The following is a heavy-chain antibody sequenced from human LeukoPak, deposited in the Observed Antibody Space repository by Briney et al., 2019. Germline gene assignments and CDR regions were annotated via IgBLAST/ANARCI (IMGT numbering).Heavy chain of an antibody. CDR1: GGSFSGYY. CDR3: ARGPYYYGSGSNMDYYYMDV. V-gene: IGHV4-34*01. J-gene: IGHJ6*03. D-gene: IGHD3-10*01. Sequence: PSETLSLTCAVYGGSFSGYYWSGIPQPPGKGLEWIGEINHSGSTKYNPSLKSRLTISVDTYKNQFSLKMSSVTAAATAVYYCARGPYYYGSGSNMDYYYMDVWGKGTTVTVSS. CDR2: INHSGST.